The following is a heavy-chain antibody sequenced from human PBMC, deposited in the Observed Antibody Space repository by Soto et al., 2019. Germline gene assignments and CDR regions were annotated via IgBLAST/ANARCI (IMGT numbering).Heavy chain of an antibody. CDR2: ISSSSSTI. CDR1: GFTFSSYS. J-gene: IGHJ5*01. V-gene: IGHV3-48*01. D-gene: IGHD1-1*01. Sequence: EVQLVESGGGLVQPGGSLRLSCAASGFTFSSYSMNWVRQAPGKGLEWVSYISSSSSTIYYADSVKGRFTISRDNAKNSVYLQMNSLRAEDTAVYYCAGDGTGGIYNWFDSWGQGTLVTVSS. CDR3: AGDGTGGIYNWFDS.